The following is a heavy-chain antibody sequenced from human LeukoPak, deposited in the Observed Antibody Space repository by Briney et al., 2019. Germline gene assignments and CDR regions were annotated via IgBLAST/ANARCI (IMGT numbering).Heavy chain of an antibody. CDR1: GGSISSSSYY. Sequence: PSETLSLTCTVSGGSISSSSYYWGWIRQPPGKGLEWIGSIYYSGSTYYNPSLKSRVTISVDTSKNQFSLKLSSVTAADTAVYYCAGLTYYDFWSGYLGYWGQGTLVSVSS. J-gene: IGHJ4*02. D-gene: IGHD3-3*01. CDR2: IYYSGST. CDR3: AGLTYYDFWSGYLGY. V-gene: IGHV4-39*01.